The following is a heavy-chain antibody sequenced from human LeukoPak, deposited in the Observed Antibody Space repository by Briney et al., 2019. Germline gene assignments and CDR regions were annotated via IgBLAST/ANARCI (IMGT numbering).Heavy chain of an antibody. D-gene: IGHD3-10*01. Sequence: GGSLRLSCAASGFTFSSYAMSWVRQAPGKGLEWVSAISGSGGSTYYADSVKGRFTISRDNSKNSLYLQMNSLRAEDTAVYYCARVEFDWYFDLWGRGTLVTVSS. CDR3: ARVEFDWYFDL. J-gene: IGHJ2*01. CDR1: GFTFSSYA. CDR2: ISGSGGST. V-gene: IGHV3-23*01.